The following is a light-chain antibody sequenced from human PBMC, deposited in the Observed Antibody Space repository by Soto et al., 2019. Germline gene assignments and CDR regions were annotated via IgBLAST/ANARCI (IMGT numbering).Light chain of an antibody. J-gene: IGKJ4*01. CDR3: QQYNDWPLT. Sequence: EIVMTQSPATLSVSPGERATLSCRASQTLYNNFAWYQQKLGQAPRLLIYGASARATDIPARFSGSGSGTEFTLTISGLQSEDFAVYYCQQYNDWPLTFGGGTKVEIK. CDR1: QTLYNN. CDR2: GAS. V-gene: IGKV3-15*01.